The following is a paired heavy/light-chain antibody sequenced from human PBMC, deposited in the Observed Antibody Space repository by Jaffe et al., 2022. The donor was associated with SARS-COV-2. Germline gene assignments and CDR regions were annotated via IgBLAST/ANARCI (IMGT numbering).Heavy chain of an antibody. CDR2: IYYSGYT. Sequence: QVQLQESGPGLVKPSETLSLTCTVSGGSISTHYWSWIRQPPGKGLEWIGYIYYSGYTNYNPSLNSRVTISVDTSQNQFSLRLSSVTAADTAVYYCARVYCDGDCYPDRHFDSWGQGTLVNVSS. J-gene: IGHJ4*02. V-gene: IGHV4-59*11. CDR1: GGSISTHY. CDR3: ARVYCDGDCYPDRHFDS. D-gene: IGHD2-21*02.
Light chain of an antibody. V-gene: IGKV4-1*01. CDR3: QQYYSSPPRT. CDR1: QTVFYNSNNKNY. CDR2: WAS. J-gene: IGKJ1*01. Sequence: IVMTQTPDSLAVSLGERATINCRSSQTVFYNSNNKNYLAWYQQKPGQPPKVLIYWASTRESGVPDRFSGSGAGTDFTLTISSLQAEDVGVYYCQQYYSSPPRTFGQGTKVEIK.